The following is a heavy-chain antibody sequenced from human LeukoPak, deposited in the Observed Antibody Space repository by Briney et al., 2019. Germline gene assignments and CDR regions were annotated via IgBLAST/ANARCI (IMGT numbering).Heavy chain of an antibody. J-gene: IGHJ5*02. Sequence: SQTLSLTCAIPGDSVSSNSAAWNWIRQSPSRGLEWLGRTYYRSKWYNDYAVSVKSRITINPDTSKNQFSLQLNSVTPEDTAVYYCARDALDTSSSWFPTMSRNWFDPWGQGTLVTVSS. CDR2: TYYRSKWYN. CDR1: GDSVSSNSAA. D-gene: IGHD6-13*01. V-gene: IGHV6-1*01. CDR3: ARDALDTSSSWFPTMSRNWFDP.